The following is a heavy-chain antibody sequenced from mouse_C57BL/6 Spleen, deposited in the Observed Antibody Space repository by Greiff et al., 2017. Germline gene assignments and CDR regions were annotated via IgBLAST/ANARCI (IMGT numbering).Heavy chain of an antibody. CDR2: IDPSDSYT. CDR3: AEGRAYAMDY. CDR1: GYTFTSYW. D-gene: IGHD3-1*01. V-gene: IGHV1-69*01. J-gene: IGHJ4*01. Sequence: VQLQQPGAELVMPGASVKLSCKASGYTFTSYWMHWVKQRPGQGLEWIGEIDPSDSYTNYNQKFKGKSTLTVDKSSSTAYMQLSSLTSEDSAVYYCAEGRAYAMDYWGQGTSVTVSS.